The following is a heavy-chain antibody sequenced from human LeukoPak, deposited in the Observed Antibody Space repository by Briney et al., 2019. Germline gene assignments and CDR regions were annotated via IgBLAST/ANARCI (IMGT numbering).Heavy chain of an antibody. V-gene: IGHV3-21*01. J-gene: IGHJ6*02. D-gene: IGHD3-10*01. CDR1: GFTFSSYS. CDR3: ARERYYGSGSYYPRRYYYGMDV. CDR2: ISSSSSYI. Sequence: GGSLRLSCAASGFTFSSYSMNWVRQAPGKGLEWVSSISSSSSYIYYADSVKGRFTISKDNAKTSLYLQMNSLRAEDTAVYYCARERYYGSGSYYPRRYYYGMDVWGQGTTVTVSS.